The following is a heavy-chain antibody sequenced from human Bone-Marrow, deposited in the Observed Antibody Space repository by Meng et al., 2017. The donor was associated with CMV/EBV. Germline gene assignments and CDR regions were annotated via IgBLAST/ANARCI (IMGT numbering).Heavy chain of an antibody. CDR1: GFSFISAW. D-gene: IGHD2-2*02. CDR2: IKSKGSGGTS. Sequence: GGSLRLSCAASGFSFISAWMTWVRQAPGKGLEWVGRIKSKGSGGTSDFAAPMEGRFTISRDDSKKTVYLQMNSLKSEDTAVYYCTREGYCSSTRCYISRGRVGFYGMGVWGPGNTVTVAS. CDR3: TREGYCSSTRCYISRGRVGFYGMGV. V-gene: IGHV3-15*01. J-gene: IGHJ6*02.